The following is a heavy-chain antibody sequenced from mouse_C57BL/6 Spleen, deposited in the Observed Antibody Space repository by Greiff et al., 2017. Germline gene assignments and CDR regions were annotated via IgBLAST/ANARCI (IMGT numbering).Heavy chain of an antibody. CDR3: ARKNSPPGYVDV. J-gene: IGHJ1*03. CDR1: GYTFTSYW. CDR2: IDPSDSYT. V-gene: IGHV1-69*01. Sequence: QVQLQQPGAELVMPGASVKLSCKASGYTFTSYWMHWVKQRPGQGLEWIGEIDPSDSYTNYNQKFKGKSTLTVDKSSSTAYMQLSSLTSEDSAVYYCARKNSPPGYVDVWGTGTTVTVSS.